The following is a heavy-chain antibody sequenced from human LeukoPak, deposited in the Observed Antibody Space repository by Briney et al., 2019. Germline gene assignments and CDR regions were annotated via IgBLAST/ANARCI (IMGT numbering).Heavy chain of an antibody. CDR3: ARQGRITMIVVVISPHFDY. J-gene: IGHJ4*02. V-gene: IGHV4-39*01. CDR2: IYYSGST. D-gene: IGHD3-22*01. CDR1: GGSISSSSYY. Sequence: SETLSLTCTVSGGSISSSSYYWGWIRQPPGKGLEWIGSIYYSGSTYYNPSLKSRVTISVDTSKNQFSLKLSSVTAADTAVYYCARQGRITMIVVVISPHFDYWGQGTLVTVSS.